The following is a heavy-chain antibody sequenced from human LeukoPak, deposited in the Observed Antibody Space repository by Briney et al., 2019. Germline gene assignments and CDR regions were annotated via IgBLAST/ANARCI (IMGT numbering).Heavy chain of an antibody. D-gene: IGHD6-6*01. CDR3: AGNIAARLDY. Sequence: KTSETLSLTCTVSGGSISSYYWSWIRQPPGKGLEWIGYINYSGSTNYNPSLKRRVTISVDTSKNQFSLKVSSVTAADTAVYYCAGNIAARLDYWGQGTLVTVSS. CDR2: INYSGST. CDR1: GGSISSYY. V-gene: IGHV4-59*01. J-gene: IGHJ4*02.